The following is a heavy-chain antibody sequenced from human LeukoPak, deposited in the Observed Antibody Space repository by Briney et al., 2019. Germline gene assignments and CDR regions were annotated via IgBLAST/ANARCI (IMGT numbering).Heavy chain of an antibody. J-gene: IGHJ4*02. V-gene: IGHV3-23*01. Sequence: PGGPLRLSCAASGFPFSTYAMSWGRPAPGKGLEWVPVFSRSGGSTYYADSVKGRFTISRDNSKNSLYLQMNSLRAEDTAVYYCAKDHLGSGTYVLNFDYWGQGTLITVSS. CDR3: AKDHLGSGTYVLNFDY. CDR2: FSRSGGST. D-gene: IGHD3-10*01. CDR1: GFPFSTYA.